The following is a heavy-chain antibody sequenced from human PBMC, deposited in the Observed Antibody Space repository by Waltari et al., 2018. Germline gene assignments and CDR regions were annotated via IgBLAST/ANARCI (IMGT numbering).Heavy chain of an antibody. CDR3: ARTPTGADYFDY. CDR2: IYSGGST. D-gene: IGHD1-26*01. Sequence: EVQLVESGGGWIQPGVSLRLSCAASGFTVSSNYMSWVRQAPGKGLEWFSVIYSGGSTYYPKSVKGRFTISRDNSKNTLYLQMNSLRAEDTAVYYCARTPTGADYFDYWGQGTLVTVSS. V-gene: IGHV3-53*01. CDR1: GFTVSSNY. J-gene: IGHJ4*02.